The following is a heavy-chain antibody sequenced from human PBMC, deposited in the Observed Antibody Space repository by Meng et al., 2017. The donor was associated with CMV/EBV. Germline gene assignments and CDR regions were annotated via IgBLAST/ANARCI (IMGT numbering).Heavy chain of an antibody. V-gene: IGHV2-5*01. Sequence: SGPTLVKPTQTLTLTCTFSGFSLSTSGVGVGWIRQPPGKALEWLALIYWIDDKRYSPSLKSRLTITKDTSKNQVVLTMTNMDPVDTATYYCAHSSDYDFWSGYYPPGYYYYGMDVWGQGTTVTVSS. CDR1: GFSLSTSGVG. CDR3: AHSSDYDFWSGYYPPGYYYYGMDV. J-gene: IGHJ6*02. CDR2: IYWIDDK. D-gene: IGHD3-3*01.